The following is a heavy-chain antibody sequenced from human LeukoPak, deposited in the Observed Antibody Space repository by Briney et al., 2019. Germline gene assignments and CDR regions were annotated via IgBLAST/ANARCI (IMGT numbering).Heavy chain of an antibody. CDR1: GYTFTSYY. D-gene: IGHD3-22*01. CDR3: AREPLFTMIVVERRYAFDI. V-gene: IGHV1-46*01. J-gene: IGHJ3*02. CDR2: INPSGGST. Sequence: PGASVKASCKASGYTFTSYYMHWVRQAPGQGLEWMGIINPSGGSTSYAQKFQGRVTMTRDTSTSTVYMELSSLRSEDTAVYYCAREPLFTMIVVERRYAFDIWGQGTMVTVSS.